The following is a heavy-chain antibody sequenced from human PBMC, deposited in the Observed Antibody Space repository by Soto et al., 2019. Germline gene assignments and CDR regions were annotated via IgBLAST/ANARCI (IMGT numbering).Heavy chain of an antibody. CDR2: ISSSSSYI. Sequence: GGSLRLSCAASGFTFSSYSMNWVRQAPGKGLEWVSSISSSSSYIYYADSVKGRFTISRDNAKNSLYLQMNSLRAEDTAVYYCARAPEVYYMDVWGKGTTVTVSS. CDR1: GFTFSSYS. J-gene: IGHJ6*03. V-gene: IGHV3-21*01. CDR3: ARAPEVYYMDV.